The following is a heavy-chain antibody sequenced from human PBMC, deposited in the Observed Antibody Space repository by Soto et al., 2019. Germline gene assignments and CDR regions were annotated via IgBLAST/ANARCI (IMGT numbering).Heavy chain of an antibody. J-gene: IGHJ6*03. CDR3: TRDGGYESIYYYYYYMDV. Sequence: GGSLRLSCAASGFTFGDYAMSWFRQAPGKGLEWVGFIRSKAYGGTTEYAASVKGRFTISRDDSKSIAYLQMNSLKTEDTAVYYCTRDGGYESIYYYYYYMDVWGKGTTVTVSS. CDR1: GFTFGDYA. CDR2: IRSKAYGGTT. D-gene: IGHD5-12*01. V-gene: IGHV3-49*03.